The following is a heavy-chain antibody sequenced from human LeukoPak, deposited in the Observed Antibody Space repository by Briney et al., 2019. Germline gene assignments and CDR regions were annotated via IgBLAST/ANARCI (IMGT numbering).Heavy chain of an antibody. CDR1: GFSVSSNY. CDR3: ARDNYGDYGTYFDY. V-gene: IGHV3-53*01. J-gene: IGHJ4*02. D-gene: IGHD4-17*01. Sequence: GGSLRLYCAASGFSVSSNYMSWVRQAPGKGLESVSVIYSGGSTYYADSVKGRFTISRDNSKNPLYLQMNSLRAEDTAVYYCARDNYGDYGTYFDYWGQGNLVTVSS. CDR2: IYSGGST.